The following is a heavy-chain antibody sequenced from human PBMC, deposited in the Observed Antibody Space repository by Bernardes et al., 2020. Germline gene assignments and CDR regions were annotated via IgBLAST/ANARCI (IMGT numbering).Heavy chain of an antibody. CDR2: VSYDGSDK. D-gene: IGHD6-19*01. CDR3: VRASSSAWYVTGAN. J-gene: IGHJ4*02. V-gene: IGHV3-30*04. Sequence: GWSLRLSCAASGFTFSDNAIHWVRQAPGRGLEWVALVSYDGSDKYYAESVKGRFTISRDNSRDSLVLQMNTVRPEDTALYYCVRASSSAWYVTGANWGQGTLVTVSS. CDR1: GFTFSDNA.